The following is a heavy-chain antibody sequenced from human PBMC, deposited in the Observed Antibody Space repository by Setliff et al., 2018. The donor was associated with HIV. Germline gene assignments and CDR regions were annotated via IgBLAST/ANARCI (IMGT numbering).Heavy chain of an antibody. V-gene: IGHV1-46*02. CDR1: GYTFNTYY. Sequence: GASVKVSCKASGYTFNTYYVHWVRQAPGQGLEWMGLINPSGDFTCYAQKFQGRVIMTRDTSADTVYLEIRSLISEDAAVYYCARDSSTGFFSAAYWGQGALVTVSS. CDR2: INPSGDFT. CDR3: ARDSSTGFFSAAY. J-gene: IGHJ4*02. D-gene: IGHD6-19*01.